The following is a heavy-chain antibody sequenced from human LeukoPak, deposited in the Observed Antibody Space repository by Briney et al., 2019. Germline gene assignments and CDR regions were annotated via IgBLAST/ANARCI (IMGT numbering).Heavy chain of an antibody. J-gene: IGHJ4*02. Sequence: GGSLRLSCAASGFTFSTFAMIWVRQPPGKGLEWVSSIFPGGGEIHYADSVRGRFTISRDNSKRTLSLQMNSLRAEDTAIYYCATYRQVLLPFESWGQGTLVTVSS. V-gene: IGHV3-23*01. CDR2: IFPGGGEI. CDR3: ATYRQVLLPFES. CDR1: GFTFSTFA. D-gene: IGHD2-8*02.